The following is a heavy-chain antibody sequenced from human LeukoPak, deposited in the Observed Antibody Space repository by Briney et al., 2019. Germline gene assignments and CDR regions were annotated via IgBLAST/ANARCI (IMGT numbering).Heavy chain of an antibody. CDR3: ARASYSSSWTGFPKVYYFDY. V-gene: IGHV4-34*01. CDR1: GGSISSYY. CDR2: INHSGST. J-gene: IGHJ4*02. Sequence: PSETLSLTCTVSGGSISSYYWSWIRQPPGKGLEWIGEINHSGSTNYNPSLKSRVTISVDTSKNQFSLKLSSVTAADTAVYYCARASYSSSWTGFPKVYYFDYWGQGTLVTVSS. D-gene: IGHD6-13*01.